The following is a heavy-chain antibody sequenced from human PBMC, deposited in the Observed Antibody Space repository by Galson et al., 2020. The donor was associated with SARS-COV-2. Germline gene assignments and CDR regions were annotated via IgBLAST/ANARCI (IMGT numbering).Heavy chain of an antibody. CDR2: ISNDASNE. V-gene: IGHV3-30*04. CDR1: GFPFSSYA. Sequence: GGSLRLSCVASGFPFSSYAMHWVRQAPGKGLEWVAVISNDASNEYYADSVKGRFTISRDNSKNTLYLQMNSLRAEDTAVYYCARGADYGSGSYALDAFDIWGQGTMVTVSS. CDR3: ARGADYGSGSYALDAFDI. J-gene: IGHJ3*02. D-gene: IGHD3-10*01.